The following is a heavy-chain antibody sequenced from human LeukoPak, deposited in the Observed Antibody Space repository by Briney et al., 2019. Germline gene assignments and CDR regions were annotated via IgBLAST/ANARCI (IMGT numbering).Heavy chain of an antibody. CDR3: ARDPRDYGENYYYYYMDV. CDR2: IIPIFGTA. D-gene: IGHD4-17*01. Sequence: SVKVSCKASGGTFSSYAISWVRQAPGQGLEWMGGIIPIFGTANYAQKFQGRVTITADESTRTAYMELSSLRSEDTAVYYCARDPRDYGENYYYYYMDVWGKGTTVTVSS. V-gene: IGHV1-69*13. CDR1: GGTFSSYA. J-gene: IGHJ6*03.